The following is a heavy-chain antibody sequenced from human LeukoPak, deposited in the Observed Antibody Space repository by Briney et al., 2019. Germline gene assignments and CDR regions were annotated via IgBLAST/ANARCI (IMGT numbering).Heavy chain of an antibody. CDR1: GGSFSGYY. J-gene: IGHJ4*02. V-gene: IGHV4-34*01. CDR3: ARRSEDGYDF. Sequence: PSETLSLTCAGYGGSFSGYYWSWIRQPPGRGLEWSGEINHSGSTNYNPSLKSRVTISVDTSKNQFSLTLTSVTAADTAVYYCARRSEDGYDFWGQGTLVTVSS. CDR2: INHSGST. D-gene: IGHD5-24*01.